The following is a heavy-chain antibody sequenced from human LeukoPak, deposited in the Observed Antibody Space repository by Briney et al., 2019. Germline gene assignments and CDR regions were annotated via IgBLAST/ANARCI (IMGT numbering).Heavy chain of an antibody. Sequence: ASVKVSCKASGYTFTSYGISWVRQAPGQGLEWMGWISAYNGNTNYAQKFQGRVAMTRDTSISTAYMELSRLRSDDTAVYYCARDGVAAMVNWGQGTLVTVSS. J-gene: IGHJ4*02. D-gene: IGHD5-18*01. V-gene: IGHV1-18*01. CDR3: ARDGVAAMVN. CDR1: GYTFTSYG. CDR2: ISAYNGNT.